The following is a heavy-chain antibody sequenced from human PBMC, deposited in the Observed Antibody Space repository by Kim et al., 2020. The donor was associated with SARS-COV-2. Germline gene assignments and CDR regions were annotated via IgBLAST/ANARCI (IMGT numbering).Heavy chain of an antibody. D-gene: IGHD1-7*01. J-gene: IGHJ4*02. V-gene: IGHV3-30*18. CDR3: AKEELGTYFPSFDY. CDR1: GFTFSRHG. CDR2: VSYDGSNE. Sequence: GGSLRLSCAVSGFTFSRHGMHWVRQAPGKGLEWVAVVSYDGSNEYYAESVKGRFTISRDNSKNTLYLQMNSLRPEDTAMYYCAKEELGTYFPSFDYWGQG.